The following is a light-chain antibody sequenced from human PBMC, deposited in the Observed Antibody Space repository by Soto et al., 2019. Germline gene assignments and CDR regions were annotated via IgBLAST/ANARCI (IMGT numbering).Light chain of an antibody. CDR2: DVS. Sequence: QSALTQPASVSGSPGQSITISCTGTSSDVGGYNYVSWYQQHPGKAPELMIYDVSNRPSGVSNRFSGSKSGNTASLTISGLQAEDEADYYCISYTSSITYVFGTGTKLTVL. J-gene: IGLJ1*01. CDR3: ISYTSSITYV. V-gene: IGLV2-14*01. CDR1: SSDVGGYNY.